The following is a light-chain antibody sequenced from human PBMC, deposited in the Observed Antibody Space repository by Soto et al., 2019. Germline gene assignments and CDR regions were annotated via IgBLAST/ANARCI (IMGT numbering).Light chain of an antibody. CDR1: SSDVGGYNY. CDR2: EVS. V-gene: IGLV2-8*01. Sequence: QSALTQPPSASGSPGQSVTISCTGTSSDVGGYNYVSWYQQHPGKAPKLIIYEVSKRPSGVPDRFSGSKSGNTASLTVSGLQAEDDADYYCSSYGGSKVFGGGTKLTVL. CDR3: SSYGGSKV. J-gene: IGLJ2*01.